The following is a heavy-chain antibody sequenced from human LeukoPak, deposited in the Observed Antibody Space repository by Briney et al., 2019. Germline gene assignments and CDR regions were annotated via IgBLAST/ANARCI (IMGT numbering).Heavy chain of an antibody. V-gene: IGHV4-34*01. CDR2: INHSGST. CDR1: GGSFSGYY. Sequence: SETLSLTCAVYGGSFSGYYWSWIRQPPGKGLEWIGEINHSGSTNYNPSLKSRVTISVDTSKNQFSLKLSSVTAADTAVYYCARGFPHYGFWSGAYYYYYMDVWGKGTTVTVSS. CDR3: ARGFPHYGFWSGAYYYYYMDV. D-gene: IGHD3-3*01. J-gene: IGHJ6*03.